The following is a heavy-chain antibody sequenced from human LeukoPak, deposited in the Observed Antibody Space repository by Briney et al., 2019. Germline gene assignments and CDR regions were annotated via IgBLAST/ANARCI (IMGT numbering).Heavy chain of an antibody. CDR1: GGTFSSYA. CDR2: IIPIFGTA. CDR3: ARDDGPEPFDAFGI. J-gene: IGHJ3*02. V-gene: IGHV1-69*13. Sequence: SVKVSCKASGGTFSSYAISWVRQAPGQGLEWMGGIIPIFGTANYAQKFQGRVTITADESTSTAYMELSSLRSEDTAVYYCARDDGPEPFDAFGIWGQGTMVTVSS. D-gene: IGHD1-14*01.